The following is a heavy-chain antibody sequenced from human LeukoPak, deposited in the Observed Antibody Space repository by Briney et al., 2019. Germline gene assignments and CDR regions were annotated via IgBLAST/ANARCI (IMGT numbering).Heavy chain of an antibody. CDR1: GFTFSSYS. V-gene: IGHV3-21*01. Sequence: PGGSLRLSCAVSGFTFSSYSMNWVRQAPGKGLEWVSFISSSSSYIYYADSVKGRFTISRDNAKNSLYLQMNSLRAEDTAVYYCARHVVAVGFDYWGQGTLVTVSS. D-gene: IGHD3-22*01. CDR3: ARHVVAVGFDY. J-gene: IGHJ4*02. CDR2: ISSSSSYI.